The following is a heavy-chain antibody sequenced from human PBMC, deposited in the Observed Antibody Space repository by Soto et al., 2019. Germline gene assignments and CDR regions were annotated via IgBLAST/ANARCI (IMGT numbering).Heavy chain of an antibody. CDR1: GFTFSSYG. Sequence: GGSLRLSCAASGFTFSSYGMHWVRQAPGKGLEWVAVISYDGSNKYYADSVKGRFTISRDNSKNTLYLQMNSLRAEDTAVYYCAKGGWGGYYYYYGMDVWGQGTTVTVSS. CDR3: AKGGWGGYYYYYGMDV. J-gene: IGHJ6*02. D-gene: IGHD3-10*01. CDR2: ISYDGSNK. V-gene: IGHV3-30*18.